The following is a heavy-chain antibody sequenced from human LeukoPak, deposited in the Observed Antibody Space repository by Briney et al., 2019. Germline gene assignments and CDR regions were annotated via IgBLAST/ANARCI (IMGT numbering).Heavy chain of an antibody. Sequence: GGSQRLSCAASGFTVSNIYMSWVRHAPGKGLEWVSVVYSGGSTYYADSVKGRFTISRDNSKNTLYLQMNSLRAEDTAVYYCARDHRSYYDVSGDYYFDYWGQGTLVTVSS. CDR2: VYSGGST. CDR1: GFTVSNIY. CDR3: ARDHRSYYDVSGDYYFDY. V-gene: IGHV3-53*01. J-gene: IGHJ4*02. D-gene: IGHD3-22*01.